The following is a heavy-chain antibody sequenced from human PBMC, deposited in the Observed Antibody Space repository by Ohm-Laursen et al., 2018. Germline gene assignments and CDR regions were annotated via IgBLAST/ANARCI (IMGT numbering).Heavy chain of an antibody. J-gene: IGHJ1*01. CDR1: GFTFSNYA. V-gene: IGHV3-30*18. Sequence: SLRLSCAASGFTFSNYAMYWVRQAPGKGLGWVALISYDGSNKYYADSVKGRFNISRDNSKNTLYLQINSLRAEDTAVYYCAKDLTTVATPCWGQGTLVTVSS. CDR2: ISYDGSNK. CDR3: AKDLTTVATPC. D-gene: IGHD4-23*01.